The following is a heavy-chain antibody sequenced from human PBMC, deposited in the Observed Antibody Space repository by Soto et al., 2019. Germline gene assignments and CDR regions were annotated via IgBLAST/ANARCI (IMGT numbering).Heavy chain of an antibody. CDR3: VRDSYNFDD. Sequence: PSETLSLTCTVSGGSIRSYYWSWIRQPPGKGLEWIGYIYYTGSTDYNPSLKSRVTMSVDTSKNQFSLKLRSVTAADKAVYYCVRDSYNFDDWGQGILVTVSS. V-gene: IGHV4-59*01. CDR1: GGSIRSYY. J-gene: IGHJ4*02. CDR2: IYYTGST. D-gene: IGHD5-18*01.